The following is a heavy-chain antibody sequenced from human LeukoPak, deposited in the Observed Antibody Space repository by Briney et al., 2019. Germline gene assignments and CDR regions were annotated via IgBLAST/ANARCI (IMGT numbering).Heavy chain of an antibody. CDR1: GVTVSGYW. V-gene: IGHV3-74*01. D-gene: IGHD4-17*01. CDR3: ARDPKYGDLDY. J-gene: IGHJ4*02. CDR2: INSDGSST. Sequence: GGSLRLSCAAFGVTVSGYWMNWVRQAPGKGLVWVARINSDGSSTSHAGSVKGRFTISRDNAKNILYLQMSSLRVDDAAVYYCARDPKYGDLDYWGQGTLVTVSS.